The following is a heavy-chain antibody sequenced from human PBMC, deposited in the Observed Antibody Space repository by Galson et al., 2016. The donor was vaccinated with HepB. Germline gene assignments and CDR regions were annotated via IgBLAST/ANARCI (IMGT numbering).Heavy chain of an antibody. Sequence: TLSLTCTVSGGSISSGDYSWSWIRQPPGKGLEWIGYIYYSGSTYYNPSLKSRVTISVDTSKNQFSLKLSSVTAADTAVYYCARGGKYCSGGNCYYYFYYGMDVWGKGTTVTVSS. J-gene: IGHJ6*04. CDR3: ARGGKYCSGGNCYYYFYYGMDV. V-gene: IGHV4-30-4*01. D-gene: IGHD2-15*01. CDR1: GGSISSGDYS. CDR2: IYYSGST.